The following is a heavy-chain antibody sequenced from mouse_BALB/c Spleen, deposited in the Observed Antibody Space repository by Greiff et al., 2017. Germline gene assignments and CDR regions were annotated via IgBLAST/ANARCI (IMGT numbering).Heavy chain of an antibody. D-gene: IGHD2-4*01. J-gene: IGHJ2*01. Sequence: EVQGVESGGGLVKPGGSLKLSCAASGFTFSSYTMSWVRQTPEKRLEWVATISSGGGNTYYPDSVKGRFTISRDNAKNNLYLQMSSLRSEDTALYYCARYDDYDDYFDYWGQGTTLTVSS. CDR2: ISSGGGNT. V-gene: IGHV5-9*03. CDR1: GFTFSSYT. CDR3: ARYDDYDDYFDY.